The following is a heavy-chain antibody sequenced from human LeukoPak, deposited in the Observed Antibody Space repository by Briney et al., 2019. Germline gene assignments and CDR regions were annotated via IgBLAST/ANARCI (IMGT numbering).Heavy chain of an antibody. CDR1: GFTFSTYW. Sequence: PGGSLRLSCAASGFTFSTYWMSWVRQAPGKGLEWVASIKEDGSEKYFVDSVKGRFTISRDNAKNSLYQQMNSLRAEDSAVYYCARFLYDSPGLDYWGQGSLVTVSS. V-gene: IGHV3-7*05. J-gene: IGHJ4*02. CDR3: ARFLYDSPGLDY. CDR2: IKEDGSEK. D-gene: IGHD3-22*01.